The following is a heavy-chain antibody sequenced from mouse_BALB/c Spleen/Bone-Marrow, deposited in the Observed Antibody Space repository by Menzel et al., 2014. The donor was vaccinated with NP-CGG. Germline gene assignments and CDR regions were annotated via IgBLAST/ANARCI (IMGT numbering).Heavy chain of an antibody. D-gene: IGHD2-4*01. CDR3: ARDDYGDQYYFDY. CDR1: GFTFSSYA. CDR2: ISSGGST. Sequence: EVKLMESGGGLVKPGGSLKLSCAASGFTFSSYAMSWVRQTPEKRLEWVASISSGGSTYYQDNLKGRFTISRDNARNILYLQMNSLRAEDTAMYYCARDDYGDQYYFDYWGQGTTLTVSS. J-gene: IGHJ2*01. V-gene: IGHV5-6-5*01.